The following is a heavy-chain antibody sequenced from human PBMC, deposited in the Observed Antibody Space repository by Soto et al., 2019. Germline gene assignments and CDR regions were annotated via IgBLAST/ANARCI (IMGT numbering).Heavy chain of an antibody. J-gene: IGHJ6*02. Sequence: ASVKVSCKASGYTFTSYYMHWVRQAPGQGLEWMGIINPSGGSTSYAQKFQGRVTMTRDTSTSTVYMELSSLRSEDTAVYYCARTLDIVVVPTPSSAGYYYGMDVWGQGTTVTSP. CDR1: GYTFTSYY. D-gene: IGHD2-2*01. CDR2: INPSGGST. CDR3: ARTLDIVVVPTPSSAGYYYGMDV. V-gene: IGHV1-46*03.